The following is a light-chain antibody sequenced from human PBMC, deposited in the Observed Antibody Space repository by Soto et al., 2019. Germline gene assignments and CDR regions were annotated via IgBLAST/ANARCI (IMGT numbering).Light chain of an antibody. J-gene: IGLJ2*01. CDR2: EVS. CDR1: SSDVGGYSY. Sequence: QSALTQPASVSGSPGQSITISCTGTSSDVGGYSYVSWYQQHPGKAPKLMIYEVSNRPSGVSNRFSGSKSGNTACLTLSGLQAEDEADYYCSSYPRGSTLDVVFGGGSKLTVL. CDR3: SSYPRGSTLDVV. V-gene: IGLV2-14*01.